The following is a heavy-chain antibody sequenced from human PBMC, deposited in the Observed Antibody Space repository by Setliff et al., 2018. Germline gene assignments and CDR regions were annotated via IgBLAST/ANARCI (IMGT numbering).Heavy chain of an antibody. CDR3: ARQFTPTGFPNWFDP. Sequence: SETLSLTCTVSGGSISRSNSYWGWIRQPPGKGLEWIGSVYSDGSIYYKPSLKSRVTISVDTSKNQFSLRLTSVIAADAALYYCARQFTPTGFPNWFDPWGPGTLVTVSS. V-gene: IGHV4-39*01. CDR2: VYSDGSI. D-gene: IGHD3-9*01. CDR1: GGSISRSNSY. J-gene: IGHJ5*02.